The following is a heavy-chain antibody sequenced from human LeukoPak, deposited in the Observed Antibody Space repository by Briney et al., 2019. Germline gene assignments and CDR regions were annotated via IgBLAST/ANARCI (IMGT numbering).Heavy chain of an antibody. CDR1: GFTFSSYS. D-gene: IGHD3-3*01. J-gene: IGHJ4*02. V-gene: IGHV3-21*01. CDR2: ISSSSYI. Sequence: GGSLRLSCAASGFTFSSYSMNWVRQAPGKGLEWVSSISSSSYIYYADSVKGRFTISGDNAKNSLYLQMNSLRAEDTAVYYCARGDPIYDFWSGGDYWGQGSLVTVSS. CDR3: ARGDPIYDFWSGGDY.